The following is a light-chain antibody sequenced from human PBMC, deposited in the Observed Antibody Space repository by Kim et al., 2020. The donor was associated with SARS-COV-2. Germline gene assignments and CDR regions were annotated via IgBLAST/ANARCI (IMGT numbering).Light chain of an antibody. CDR3: QVWHTGGDRVV. CDR2: YDT. Sequence: APGQTARITGGGDNIGDYRVHWYQQKPGQAPLLVIYYDTDRPSGIPERFSGSNSGTTVTLTISSVEAGDEADYYCQVWHTGGDRVVFGGGTKLTVL. V-gene: IGLV3-21*01. J-gene: IGLJ2*01. CDR1: NIGDYR.